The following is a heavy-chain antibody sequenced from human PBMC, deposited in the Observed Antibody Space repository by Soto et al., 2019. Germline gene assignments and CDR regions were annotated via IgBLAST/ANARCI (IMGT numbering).Heavy chain of an antibody. D-gene: IGHD3-22*01. CDR3: ARGLALGPYDSSGYFPPAAEYFQH. CDR1: GYTFTSYY. J-gene: IGHJ1*01. CDR2: INPSGGST. V-gene: IGHV1-46*01. Sequence: ASVKVSCKASGYTFTSYYMHWVRQAPGQGLEWMGIINPSGGSTSYAQKFQGRVTMTRDTSTSTVYMELSSLRSEDTAVYYCARGLALGPYDSSGYFPPAAEYFQHWGQGTLVTVSS.